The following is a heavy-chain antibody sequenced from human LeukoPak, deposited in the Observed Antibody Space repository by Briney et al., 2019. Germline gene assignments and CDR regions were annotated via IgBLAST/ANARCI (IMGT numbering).Heavy chain of an antibody. J-gene: IGHJ4*02. D-gene: IGHD2-21*01. CDR3: ASLSRGLAYCGGDCYYDY. V-gene: IGHV4-39*01. CDR1: GGSISSSSYY. CDR2: IYYSGST. Sequence: PSETLSLTCTVPGGSISSSSYYWGWIRQPPGKGLEWIGSIYYSGSTYYNPSLKSRVTISVDTSKNQFPLKLSSVTAADTAVYYCASLSRGLAYCGGDCYYDYWGQGTLVTVSS.